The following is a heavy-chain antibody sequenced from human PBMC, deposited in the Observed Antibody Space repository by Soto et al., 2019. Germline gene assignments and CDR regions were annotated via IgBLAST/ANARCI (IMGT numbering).Heavy chain of an antibody. CDR3: ARVVPDAEAWIGP. D-gene: IGHD2-2*01. Sequence: QVQLVQSGGEVKRPGASVKVSCKTSGYTFSNYGITWVRQAPGQPLEWLGWISLYSDGTNYAQKFQGRVSMTTDTSTTTAYMELRSLRSDDTAVYYCARVVPDAEAWIGPWGQGTLVTVSS. CDR2: ISLYSDGT. CDR1: GYTFSNYG. J-gene: IGHJ5*02. V-gene: IGHV1-18*01.